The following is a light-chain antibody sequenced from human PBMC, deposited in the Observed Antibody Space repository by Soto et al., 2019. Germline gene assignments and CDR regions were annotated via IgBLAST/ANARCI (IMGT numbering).Light chain of an antibody. J-gene: IGKJ1*01. CDR3: QQYGSSWT. CDR2: GAS. V-gene: IGKV3-20*01. CDR1: QSVSSGY. Sequence: IVLTQSPDTLSLSPGERATLSCRASQSVSSGYLAWYQQKPGQAPRLLIYGASSRATGIPDRFSGSGSGTDFTLTISRLEPEDFAVYYCQQYGSSWTFGQGTKVDIK.